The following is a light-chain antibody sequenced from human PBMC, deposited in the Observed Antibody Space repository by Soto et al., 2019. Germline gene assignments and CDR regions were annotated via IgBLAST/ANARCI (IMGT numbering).Light chain of an antibody. J-gene: IGLJ3*02. V-gene: IGLV2-8*01. CDR1: SSDVGAYKY. CDR3: TSYVGNDIWV. CDR2: EVT. Sequence: QSVLTQPPAASGSPGQSDTISCTGTSSDVGAYKYVSWYQQYPGKAPKLMIYEVTKRPSGVPDRFSGSKSGNTASLTVSGLQAEDEADYYCTSYVGNDIWVFGGGTKLTVL.